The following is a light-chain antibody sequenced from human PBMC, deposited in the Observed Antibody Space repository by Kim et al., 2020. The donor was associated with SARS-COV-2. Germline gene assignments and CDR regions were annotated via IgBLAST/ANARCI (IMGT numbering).Light chain of an antibody. Sequence: ELTQPPSASGTPGQRVTISCSGVRSNVGRNYVYWFQYLPGAAPKVLIERNDQRPSGVPARFSGSKSGTSASLAINGLQPEDDADYYCETWDDSLNGPVFGGGTKVTVL. J-gene: IGLJ3*02. CDR3: ETWDDSLNGPV. CDR2: RND. CDR1: RSNVGRNY. V-gene: IGLV1-44*01.